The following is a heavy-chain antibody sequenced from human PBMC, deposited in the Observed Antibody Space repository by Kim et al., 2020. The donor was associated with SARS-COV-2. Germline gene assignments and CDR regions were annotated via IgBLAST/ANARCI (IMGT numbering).Heavy chain of an antibody. V-gene: IGHV3-9*01. D-gene: IGHD2-15*01. CDR3: AKDAVVAAPNSYNWFHP. CDR2: ISWNGGSI. Sequence: GGSLRLSCAASGFTFGDYAMHWVRQAPGKGLEWVSGISWNGGSIGYADSVKGRFTISRDNAKNSLYLQMNSLRAEDTALYYCAKDAVVAAPNSYNWFHPWGEGTLVTVSP. J-gene: IGHJ5*02. CDR1: GFTFGDYA.